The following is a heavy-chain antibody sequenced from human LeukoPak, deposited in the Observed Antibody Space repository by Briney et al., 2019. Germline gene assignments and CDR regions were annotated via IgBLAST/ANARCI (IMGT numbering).Heavy chain of an antibody. D-gene: IGHD5-12*01. Sequence: ASVKVSCKASGYTFTGHYMHWVRQAPGQGPEWMGWIYLKGGGTHYPQKFQGRVTMTRDTSISTAYMELSRLSSDDTAVYYCARDRESGNDRYYFDYWGQGTLVTVSS. J-gene: IGHJ4*02. V-gene: IGHV1-2*02. CDR2: IYLKGGGT. CDR1: GYTFTGHY. CDR3: ARDRESGNDRYYFDY.